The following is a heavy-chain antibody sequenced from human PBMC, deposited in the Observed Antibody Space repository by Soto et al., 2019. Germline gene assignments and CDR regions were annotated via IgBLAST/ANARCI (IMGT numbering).Heavy chain of an antibody. CDR1: GFIFDDFA. CDR2: ISWNGDNS. J-gene: IGHJ4*02. Sequence: EVQMVESGGGLVQPGRSLRLACAASGFIFDDFAMQWVRQVPGKGLEWVAGISWNGDNSGYADSVKGRFTISRDNAKNSLYLQMNCLRPEDTALYYCASRADYWGQGTLVTVSS. CDR3: ASRADY. V-gene: IGHV3-9*01.